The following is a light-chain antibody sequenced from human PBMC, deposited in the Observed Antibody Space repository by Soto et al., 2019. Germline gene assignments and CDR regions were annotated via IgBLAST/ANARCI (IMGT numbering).Light chain of an antibody. CDR1: SSNIGNNA. Sequence: QAVVTQPPSVSAAPRQRVTISCSGSSSNIGNNAVNWYQQLPGKAPKLLIYYDDLLPSGVSDRFSGSKSGTSASLAISGLQSEDEADYYCAACDDSLNGVLFGGGTKLTVL. CDR3: AACDDSLNGVL. V-gene: IGLV1-36*01. CDR2: YDD. J-gene: IGLJ2*01.